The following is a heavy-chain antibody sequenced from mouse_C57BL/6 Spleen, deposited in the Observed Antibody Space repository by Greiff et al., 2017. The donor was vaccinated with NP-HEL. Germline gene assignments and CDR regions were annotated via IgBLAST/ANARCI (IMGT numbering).Heavy chain of an antibody. V-gene: IGHV2-2*01. CDR1: GFSLTSYG. CDR3: ARWGNYYGSSLYYFDY. Sequence: QVQLKQSGPGLVQPSQSLSITCTVSGFSLTSYGVHWVRQSPGKGLEWLGVIWSGGSTDYNAAFISRLSISKDNSKSQVFFKMNSLQADDTAIYYCARWGNYYGSSLYYFDYWGQGTTLTVSS. CDR2: IWSGGST. J-gene: IGHJ2*01. D-gene: IGHD1-1*01.